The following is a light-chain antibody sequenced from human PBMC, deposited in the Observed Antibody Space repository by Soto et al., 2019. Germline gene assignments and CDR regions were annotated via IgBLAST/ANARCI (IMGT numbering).Light chain of an antibody. CDR2: GAS. V-gene: IGKV3-15*01. Sequence: ELVLTQSAATLSVSAGERATLSCRASQSVSSNLAWYQKKPGQAPRLLIYGASTRATGIPARFSCGGSDTEFTLTISSMQSEHLAVYYCQQYNNPTFGQGTKVDIK. J-gene: IGKJ1*01. CDR1: QSVSSN. CDR3: QQYNNPT.